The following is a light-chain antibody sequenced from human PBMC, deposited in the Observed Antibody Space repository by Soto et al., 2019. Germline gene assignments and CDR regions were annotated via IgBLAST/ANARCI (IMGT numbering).Light chain of an antibody. CDR2: DAS. J-gene: IGKJ1*01. Sequence: IQMTQTPSTLSASVGDRVTVTCRPSQSIGSWLAWYQQISGRAPNLLIYDASSLQSGVPSRFSGSGSGTEFTLTISSLQPDDFATYYCQQYNTYSWTFGQGTKVDIK. V-gene: IGKV1-5*01. CDR1: QSIGSW. CDR3: QQYNTYSWT.